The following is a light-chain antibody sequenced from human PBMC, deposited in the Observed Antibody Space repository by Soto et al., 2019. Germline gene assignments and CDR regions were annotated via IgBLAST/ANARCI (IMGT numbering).Light chain of an antibody. CDR3: QQYYSTPT. CDR2: WAS. V-gene: IGKV4-1*01. J-gene: IGKJ1*01. Sequence: DIVMTQSPDSLAVSLGERATFNCKSSQSVLYSSNNKNYLAWYQQKPEQPPKLLIYWASTRESGVPDRFSGSGSGTDFTLTISSLQTEDVAVYYCQQYYSTPTFGQGTKVEIK. CDR1: QSVLYSSNNKNY.